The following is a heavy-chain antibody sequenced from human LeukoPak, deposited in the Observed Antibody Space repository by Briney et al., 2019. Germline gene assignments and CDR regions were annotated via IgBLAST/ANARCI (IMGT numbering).Heavy chain of an antibody. Sequence: GGSLRLSCAASGFTFSSYSMSWVRQAPGKGLEWVSTISGSGGSTYYADSVKGRFTISRDNSKSTLYLQINSLRAEDTAVYYCAKSGYNRFDYWGQGTLVTVSS. CDR2: ISGSGGST. D-gene: IGHD5-24*01. CDR1: GFTFSSYS. CDR3: AKSGYNRFDY. J-gene: IGHJ4*02. V-gene: IGHV3-23*01.